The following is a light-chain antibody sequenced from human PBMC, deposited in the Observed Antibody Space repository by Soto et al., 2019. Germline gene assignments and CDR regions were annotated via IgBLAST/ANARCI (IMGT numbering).Light chain of an antibody. V-gene: IGKV1-13*02. CDR2: DAS. Sequence: AIQLTQSPSSLSASVGDRVTITCRASEVISSALAWYQQKPGRSPNLLISDASYLEGGVPSRFSGSGSGTDFTLTISSLQPEDFATYYXXHFSSYPFTFGPGTTVDVK. J-gene: IGKJ3*01. CDR1: EVISSA. CDR3: XHFSSYPFT.